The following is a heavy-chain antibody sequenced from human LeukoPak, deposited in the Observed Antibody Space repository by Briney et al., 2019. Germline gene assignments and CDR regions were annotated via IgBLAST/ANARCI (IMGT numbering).Heavy chain of an antibody. CDR3: ARSIIVVLPVGAMDI. V-gene: IGHV4-59*08. CDR2: IYHSGNT. CDR1: GDSIRSYY. J-gene: IGHJ3*02. Sequence: SETLSLTGTVLGDSIRSYYWGWIRQPPGQGLEWIGYIYHSGNTNSNPSLKSRVTISVDTTKNQFSLKLSSVTAADTAVYYCARSIIVVLPVGAMDIWGQGTMVTVSS. D-gene: IGHD1-26*01.